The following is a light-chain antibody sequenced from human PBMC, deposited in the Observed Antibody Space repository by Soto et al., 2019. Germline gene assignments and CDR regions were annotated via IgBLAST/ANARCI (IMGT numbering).Light chain of an antibody. CDR3: AAWDARLNGVV. CDR2: SND. CDR1: SSNIGTNT. Sequence: QSVLTQPPSTSGTPGQRVTISCSGSSSNIGTNTVNWYQQVPGTAPKLLIYSNDQRPSGVPDRFSGSKSGTSGSLAISGLQSEDEADYFCAAWDARLNGVVFGVGTKVTVL. J-gene: IGLJ3*02. V-gene: IGLV1-44*01.